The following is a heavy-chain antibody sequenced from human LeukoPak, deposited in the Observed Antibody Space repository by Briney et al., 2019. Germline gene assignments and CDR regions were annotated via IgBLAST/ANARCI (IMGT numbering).Heavy chain of an antibody. Sequence: SETLSLTCTVSGGSISSYYWSWIRQPPGKGLEWIGYIYYSGSTNYNPSLKSRVTISVDTSKNQFSLKLSSVTAADTAVYYCARGRWYSSSWYGGYFDYWGQGTLVTVSS. CDR3: ARGRWYSSSWYGGYFDY. V-gene: IGHV4-59*12. J-gene: IGHJ4*02. CDR2: IYYSGST. CDR1: GGSISSYY. D-gene: IGHD6-13*01.